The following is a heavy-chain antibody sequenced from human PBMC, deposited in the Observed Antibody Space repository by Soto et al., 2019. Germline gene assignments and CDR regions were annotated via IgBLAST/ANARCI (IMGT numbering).Heavy chain of an antibody. CDR2: ISYDGSNK. J-gene: IGHJ3*02. CDR1: EFTFSSYA. D-gene: IGHD7-27*01. V-gene: IGHV3-30-3*01. Sequence: QVQLVESGGGVVQPGRSVRLSCAASEFTFSSYAMHRVRQAPGKGLEWVAVISYDGSNKYYADSVKGRFTISRDNSKNTLYLQMNSLRAEDTAVYYCARPADGVTGDAFDIWGQGTMVTVSS. CDR3: ARPADGVTGDAFDI.